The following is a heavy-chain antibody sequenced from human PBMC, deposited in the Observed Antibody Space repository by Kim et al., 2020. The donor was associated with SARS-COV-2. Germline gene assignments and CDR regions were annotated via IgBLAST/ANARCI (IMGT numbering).Heavy chain of an antibody. V-gene: IGHV3-7*03. J-gene: IGHJ4*02. Sequence: GGSLRLSCAASGFTFSSYWMSWVRQAPGKGLEWVANMKQDGSEKYYVDSVKGRFTISRDNAKNSLYLQMNSLMAEDTAVNYCAREEGQQHLVRGVDYWGQGTLVTVSS. CDR2: MKQDGSEK. D-gene: IGHD6-13*01. CDR3: AREEGQQHLVRGVDY. CDR1: GFTFSSYW.